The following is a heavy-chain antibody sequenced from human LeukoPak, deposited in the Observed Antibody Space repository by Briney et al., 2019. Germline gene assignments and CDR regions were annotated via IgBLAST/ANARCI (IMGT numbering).Heavy chain of an antibody. CDR2: IYYSGST. V-gene: IGHV4-39*01. CDR1: GGSISSSDYY. D-gene: IGHD6-13*01. J-gene: IGHJ4*02. CDR3: ARRSIIAAGTKHDY. Sequence: MPSETLSLTCTVSGGSISSSDYYWGWIRQPPGKGLEWIGSIYYSGSTYYSPSLKSRVTISVDTSKNQFSLKLYSVTAADTAVYYCARRSIIAAGTKHDYWGQGTLVTVSS.